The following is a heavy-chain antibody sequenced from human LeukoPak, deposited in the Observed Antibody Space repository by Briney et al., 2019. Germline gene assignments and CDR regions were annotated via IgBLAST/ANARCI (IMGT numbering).Heavy chain of an antibody. D-gene: IGHD5-24*01. V-gene: IGHV4-59*08. CDR1: GGSIGSYY. J-gene: IGHJ4*02. CDR3: ARLRGDGYNWGVFYFDY. CDR2: IYHSGST. Sequence: SETLCLTCTVSGGSIGSYYWSWIRQPAGKGLEWIGSIYHSGSTYYNPSLKSRVTISVDTSKNQFSLKLSSVTAADTAVYYCARLRGDGYNWGVFYFDYWGQGTLVTVSS.